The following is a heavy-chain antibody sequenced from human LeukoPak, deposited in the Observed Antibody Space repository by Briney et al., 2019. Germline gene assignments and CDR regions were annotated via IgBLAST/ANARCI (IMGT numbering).Heavy chain of an antibody. V-gene: IGHV3-21*05. Sequence: GSLRLSCAASGFTFSSYEMNWVRQAPGKGLEWVSYISSSGAYIFYADSVRGRFTISRDNAKDSLYLQMNSLGPEDTAVYCCARDPYSGNYGNYYYYYMDVWGKGTTVTISS. CDR3: ARDPYSGNYGNYYYYYMDV. CDR1: GFTFSSYE. J-gene: IGHJ6*03. CDR2: ISSSGAYI. D-gene: IGHD1-26*01.